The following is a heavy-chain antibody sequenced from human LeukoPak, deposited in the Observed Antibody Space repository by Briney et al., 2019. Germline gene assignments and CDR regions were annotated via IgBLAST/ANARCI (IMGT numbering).Heavy chain of an antibody. V-gene: IGHV3-64D*09. CDR3: VKRLTPGSYDY. D-gene: IGHD1-26*01. Sequence: RGSLRLSSSAPGFTFSGCGMHWVRQAPGKGLEYVSAISSNGGSTYYADSVKGRFTISGDNSKNTLYLQMSSLRAEDTAVYYCVKRLTPGSYDYWGQGTLVTVSS. J-gene: IGHJ4*02. CDR2: ISSNGGST. CDR1: GFTFSGCG.